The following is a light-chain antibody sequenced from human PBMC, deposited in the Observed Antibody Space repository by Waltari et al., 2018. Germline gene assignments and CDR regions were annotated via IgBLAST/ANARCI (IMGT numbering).Light chain of an antibody. CDR3: CSYAGSYTYV. CDR1: RSDVGGYDF. CDR2: DVS. Sequence: QSALTQPRSVSGSPGLSVTVSCTGTRSDVGGYDFVSRYQQHPGKAPKRMIYDVSTRPSGVPDRFSGSKSGNTASLTISGLQAEDEADYYCCSYAGSYTYVFGTGTKVTVL. J-gene: IGLJ1*01. V-gene: IGLV2-11*01.